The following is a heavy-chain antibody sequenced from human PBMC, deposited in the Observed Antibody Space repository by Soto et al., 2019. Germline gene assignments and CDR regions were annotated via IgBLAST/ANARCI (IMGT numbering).Heavy chain of an antibody. J-gene: IGHJ4*02. CDR3: ARDRGYTYGFDF. Sequence: GGSLRLSCAASGLTFTSYSMNWVRQAPGKGLEWVSFIHSSSSTIYYADSVKGRFTISRDNAKNSLYLQMNSLRDEVTAVYYCARDRGYTYGFDFWGQGALVTVSS. D-gene: IGHD5-18*01. V-gene: IGHV3-48*02. CDR2: IHSSSSTI. CDR1: GLTFTSYS.